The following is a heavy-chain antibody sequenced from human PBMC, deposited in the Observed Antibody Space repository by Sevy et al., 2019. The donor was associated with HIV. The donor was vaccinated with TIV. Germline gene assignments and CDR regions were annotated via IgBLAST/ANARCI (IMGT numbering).Heavy chain of an antibody. CDR3: AKDYHVGYSRRRVVTYYFDY. CDR2: ISWNSGSI. V-gene: IGHV3-9*01. D-gene: IGHD6-13*01. Sequence: GGSLRLSCAASGFTFDDYAMHWVRQAPGKGLEWVSGISWNSGSIGYAISVKGRFTISRANAKNSLYLQMNSLRAEDTALYYCAKDYHVGYSRRRVVTYYFDYWGQGTLVTVSS. J-gene: IGHJ4*02. CDR1: GFTFDDYA.